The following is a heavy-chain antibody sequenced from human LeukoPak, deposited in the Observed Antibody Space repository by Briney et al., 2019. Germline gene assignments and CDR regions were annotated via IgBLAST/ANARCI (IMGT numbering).Heavy chain of an antibody. J-gene: IGHJ4*02. V-gene: IGHV3-74*03. CDR1: GFTFSNYW. CDR2: INSDGSFT. D-gene: IGHD6-19*01. Sequence: PGGSLRLSCAASGFTFSNYWMHWVRQAPGKGLVWVSRINSDGSFTTYADSVKGRFTISGDNAKNTLNLQMNSLRAEDTAVYYCARGFSSGWYLFGDFWGQGALVTVSS. CDR3: ARGFSSGWYLFGDF.